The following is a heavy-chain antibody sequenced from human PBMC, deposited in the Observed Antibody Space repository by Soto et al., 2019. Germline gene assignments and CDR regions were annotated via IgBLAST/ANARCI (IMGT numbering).Heavy chain of an antibody. Sequence: QVQLVESGGGVVQPGRSLRLSCAASGFTFSSYGMHWVRQAPGKGLEWVAVIWYDGSNKYYADSVKGRFTISRDNSKNTLYLQMNSLRAEDTAVYYCARESSPDLIRFLEGLFPDYWGQGTLVTVSS. D-gene: IGHD3-3*01. V-gene: IGHV3-33*01. CDR2: IWYDGSNK. CDR3: ARESSPDLIRFLEGLFPDY. J-gene: IGHJ4*02. CDR1: GFTFSSYG.